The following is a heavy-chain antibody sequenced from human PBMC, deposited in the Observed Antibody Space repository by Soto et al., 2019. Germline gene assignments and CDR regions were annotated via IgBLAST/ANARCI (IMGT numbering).Heavy chain of an antibody. Sequence: QVQLVQSGAEVKKPGSSVKVSCKASGGTFSSYAISWVRQAPGQGLEWMGGIIPIFGTANYAQKFQGRVTITADESTSTAYMELSSLISEDTAVYYCVRMPTGTTKRVAKITAHYSYYYGMEVWGQGTTVTVSS. V-gene: IGHV1-69*12. CDR3: VRMPTGTTKRVAKITAHYSYYYGMEV. CDR2: IIPIFGTA. J-gene: IGHJ6*02. D-gene: IGHD5-12*01. CDR1: GGTFSSYA.